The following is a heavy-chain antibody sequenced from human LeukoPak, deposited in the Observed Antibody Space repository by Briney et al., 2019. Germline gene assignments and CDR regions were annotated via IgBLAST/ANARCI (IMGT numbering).Heavy chain of an antibody. Sequence: PSETLSLTCAVYGGSFSGYYRSWIRQPPGKGLEWIGEINHSGSTNYNPSLKSRVTISVDTSKNQFSLKLSSVTAADTAVYYCARSNYGNFDPWGQGTLVTVSS. J-gene: IGHJ5*02. CDR1: GGSFSGYY. CDR2: INHSGST. D-gene: IGHD1-7*01. CDR3: ARSNYGNFDP. V-gene: IGHV4-34*01.